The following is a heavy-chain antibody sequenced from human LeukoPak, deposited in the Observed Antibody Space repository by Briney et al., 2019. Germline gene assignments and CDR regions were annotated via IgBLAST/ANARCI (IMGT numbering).Heavy chain of an antibody. CDR3: AKDLSSSGYYGMDV. J-gene: IGHJ6*02. CDR2: IGRSGGAT. V-gene: IGHV3-23*01. Sequence: QPGGSLRLSCAASGFTLSGDDMSWVRQAPGKGLEWVSAIGRSGGATYYADSVKGRFSISRDNSKNTLYLQMNSLRAEDTAVYYCAKDLSSSGYYGMDVWGQGTTVTVSS. CDR1: GFTLSGDD. D-gene: IGHD2/OR15-2a*01.